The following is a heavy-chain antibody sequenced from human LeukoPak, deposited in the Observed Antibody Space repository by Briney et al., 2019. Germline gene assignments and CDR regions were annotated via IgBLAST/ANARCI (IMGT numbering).Heavy chain of an antibody. CDR2: ISYDGSNK. J-gene: IGHJ4*02. V-gene: IGHV3-30*04. Sequence: PGRSLRLSCAASGFTFSSYAMHWVRQAPGKGLEWVAVISYDGSNKYYADSVKGRFTISRDNSKNTLYLQMNSLRAEDTAVYYCARSDSSGWYVWGQGTLVTASS. D-gene: IGHD6-19*01. CDR3: ARSDSSGWYV. CDR1: GFTFSSYA.